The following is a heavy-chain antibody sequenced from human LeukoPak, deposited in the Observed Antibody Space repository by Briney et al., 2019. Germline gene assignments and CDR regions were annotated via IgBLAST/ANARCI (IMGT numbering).Heavy chain of an antibody. V-gene: IGHV4-34*01. Sequence: SETLSLTCAVYGGSFSGYYWSWIRQPPGKGLEWIGEINHSGSTNYNPSLKSRVTISVDTSKNQFSLKLSSVTAADTAVYYCARVRIDYYDSIFDYWGQGTLVTVSS. J-gene: IGHJ4*02. CDR2: INHSGST. CDR3: ARVRIDYYDSIFDY. D-gene: IGHD3-22*01. CDR1: GGSFSGYY.